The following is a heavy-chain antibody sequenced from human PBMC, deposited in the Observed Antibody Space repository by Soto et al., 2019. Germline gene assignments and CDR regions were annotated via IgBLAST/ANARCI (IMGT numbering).Heavy chain of an antibody. CDR1: GYTFENYY. Sequence: QVHLVQSGAEVKKPGASVKVSCKASGYTFENYYIHWVRQAPGQGLELLGILDPTGGRTTYAQKFQDRVTMTRDTSTSTVYMELTSLRSNDTALYYCARELQFPHQETGMDVWGQGTTVTVSS. D-gene: IGHD2-15*01. CDR2: LDPTGGRT. J-gene: IGHJ6*02. V-gene: IGHV1-46*02. CDR3: ARELQFPHQETGMDV.